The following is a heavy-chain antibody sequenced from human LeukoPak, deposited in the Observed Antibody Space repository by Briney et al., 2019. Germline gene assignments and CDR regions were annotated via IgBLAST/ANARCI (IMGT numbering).Heavy chain of an antibody. J-gene: IGHJ6*02. V-gene: IGHV4-34*01. Sequence: GSLRLSCAASGFTVSSNYMSWVRQPPGKGLEWIGEINHSGSTNYNPSLKSRVTISVDTSKNQFSLKLSSVTAADTAVYYCARGPPFTYYYDSSGSYYYYGMDVWGQGTTVTVSS. D-gene: IGHD3-22*01. CDR3: ARGPPFTYYYDSSGSYYYYGMDV. CDR1: GFTVSSNY. CDR2: INHSGST.